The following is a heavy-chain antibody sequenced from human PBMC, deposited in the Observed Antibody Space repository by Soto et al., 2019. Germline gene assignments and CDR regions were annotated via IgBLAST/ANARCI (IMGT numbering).Heavy chain of an antibody. CDR3: ARPLIGNTIDL. D-gene: IGHD1-7*01. CDR2: INPSRGSA. CDR1: GYTFFEYF. V-gene: IGHV1-46*01. Sequence: GASVKVCFEATGYTFFEYFIHWVRQAPGQGLEWIGIINPSRGSATYGPIFQGRVSLTTDMPTSTVYMELSSLRSEDTAIYYCARPLIGNTIDLWGQGTSVPVSS. J-gene: IGHJ3*01.